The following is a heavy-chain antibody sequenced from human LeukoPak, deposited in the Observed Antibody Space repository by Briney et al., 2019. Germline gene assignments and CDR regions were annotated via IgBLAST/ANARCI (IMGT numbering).Heavy chain of an antibody. Sequence: GGSLRLSCAASGFTFSSYWMHWFRQAPGKGLVWVSRINSDGSSTSYADSVKGRFTISRDNAKNTLYLQMNSLRAEDTAVYYCARVGGYYDSSGYYYNAFDIWGQGTMVTVSS. D-gene: IGHD3-22*01. J-gene: IGHJ3*02. CDR1: GFTFSSYW. V-gene: IGHV3-74*01. CDR3: ARVGGYYDSSGYYYNAFDI. CDR2: INSDGSST.